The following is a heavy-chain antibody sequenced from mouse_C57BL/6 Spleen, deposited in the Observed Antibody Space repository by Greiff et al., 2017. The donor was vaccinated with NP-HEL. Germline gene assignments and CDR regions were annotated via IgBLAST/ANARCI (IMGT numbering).Heavy chain of an antibody. V-gene: IGHV7-3*01. CDR3: ARYLGQDYFDY. CDR2: IRNKANGYTT. D-gene: IGHD3-3*01. Sequence: EVHLVESGGGLVQPGGSLSLSCAASGFTFTDYYMSWVRQPPGKALEWLGFIRNKANGYTTEYSASVKGRFTISRDNSQSILYLQMNALRAEDSATYYCARYLGQDYFDYWGQGTTLTVSS. CDR1: GFTFTDYY. J-gene: IGHJ2*01.